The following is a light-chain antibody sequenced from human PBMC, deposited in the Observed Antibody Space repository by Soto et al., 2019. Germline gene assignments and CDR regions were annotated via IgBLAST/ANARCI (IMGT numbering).Light chain of an antibody. V-gene: IGKV3-11*01. Sequence: EIVLTQSPATLSLSPGERATLSCRASQRVSNYLAWYQQKPGQAPRLLIYDASNRASGIPARFSGSGSGTDFTLSISSLDPEDFAAYYCQQRSNWPPVTFGGGTKVEIK. CDR1: QRVSNY. J-gene: IGKJ4*01. CDR3: QQRSNWPPVT. CDR2: DAS.